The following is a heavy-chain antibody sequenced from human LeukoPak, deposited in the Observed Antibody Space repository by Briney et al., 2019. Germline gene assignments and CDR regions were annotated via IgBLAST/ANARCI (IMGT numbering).Heavy chain of an antibody. CDR3: ARDPRSSWLDNWFDP. J-gene: IGHJ5*02. D-gene: IGHD6-13*01. CDR1: GYTFTSYY. V-gene: IGHV1-2*02. Sequence: ASVTVSCKASGYTFTSYYMHWVRQAPGQGLEWMGWINPNSGGTNYAQKLQGRVTMTRDTSISTAYMELSRLRSDDTAVYYCARDPRSSWLDNWFDPWGQGTLVTVSS. CDR2: INPNSGGT.